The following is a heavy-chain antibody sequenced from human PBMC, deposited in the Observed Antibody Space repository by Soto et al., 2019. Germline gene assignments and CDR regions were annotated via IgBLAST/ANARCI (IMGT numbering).Heavy chain of an antibody. Sequence: PGESLKISCKGSGYSFTSYWIGWVRQMPGKGLEWMGIICPGDADTRYSPSFQGQVTISADKSISTSYLQWSSLKASDTAMYYCARAHYNPVYSSHRGDAFDIWGQGTMVTVSS. J-gene: IGHJ3*02. D-gene: IGHD6-13*01. CDR1: GYSFTSYW. CDR2: ICPGDADT. V-gene: IGHV5-51*01. CDR3: ARAHYNPVYSSHRGDAFDI.